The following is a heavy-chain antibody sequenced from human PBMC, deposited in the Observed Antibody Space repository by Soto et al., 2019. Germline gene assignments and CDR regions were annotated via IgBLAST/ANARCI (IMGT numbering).Heavy chain of an antibody. Sequence: QVQLVQSGAEVKKPVSSVKVSCKASGGTFSSYAISWVRQAPGQGLEWMGGILPIFGTANYAQKFQGRVTITADDSTSTAYIEMSSLISEDTAVYYCSRDPGGASAYWGQGTLVTVSS. D-gene: IGHD2-21*01. CDR3: SRDPGGASAY. V-gene: IGHV1-69*01. CDR2: ILPIFGTA. CDR1: GGTFSSYA. J-gene: IGHJ4*02.